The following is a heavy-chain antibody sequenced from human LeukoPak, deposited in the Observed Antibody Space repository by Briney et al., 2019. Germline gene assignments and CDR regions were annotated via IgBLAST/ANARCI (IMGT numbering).Heavy chain of an antibody. CDR3: ARGLRYYYDSSGYIDH. Sequence: SQTLSLTCTVSGGSISSGSYYWSWIRQPAGKRLEWIGHIYRSGSTNYNPSLKSRVTISVDTSKNQFSLKLSSVTAADTAVYYCARGLRYYYDSSGYIDHWGQGTLVTVSS. CDR1: GGSISSGSYY. CDR2: IYRSGST. J-gene: IGHJ4*02. V-gene: IGHV4-61*09. D-gene: IGHD3-22*01.